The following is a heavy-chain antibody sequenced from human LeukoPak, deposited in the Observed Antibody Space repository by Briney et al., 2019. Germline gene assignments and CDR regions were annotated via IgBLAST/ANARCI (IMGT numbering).Heavy chain of an antibody. CDR1: GGSISSYY. Sequence: SETLSLTCTVSGGSISSYYWSWIRPPAGKGLEWIGRIYTSGSTNYNPSLKSRVTMSVDTSKNQFSLKLSSVTAADTAVYYCARSYCGGDCYSVFAFDIWGQGTMVTVSS. D-gene: IGHD2-21*02. CDR3: ARSYCGGDCYSVFAFDI. J-gene: IGHJ3*02. CDR2: IYTSGST. V-gene: IGHV4-4*07.